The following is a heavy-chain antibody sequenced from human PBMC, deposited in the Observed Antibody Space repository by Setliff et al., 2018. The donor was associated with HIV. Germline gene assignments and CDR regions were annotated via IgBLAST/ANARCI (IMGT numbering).Heavy chain of an antibody. CDR1: GFTFSSYE. Sequence: GGSLRLSCAASGFTFSSYEMNWVRQAPGKGLEWLSYISSSGSTIYYADSVKGRFTVSRDNAKISLYLQMNSLRAEDTAVYYCARVLDYYDSSGYFGVAYYYYYMDVWGKGTTVTVSS. CDR3: ARVLDYYDSSGYFGVAYYYYYMDV. CDR2: ISSSGSTI. V-gene: IGHV3-48*03. D-gene: IGHD3-22*01. J-gene: IGHJ6*03.